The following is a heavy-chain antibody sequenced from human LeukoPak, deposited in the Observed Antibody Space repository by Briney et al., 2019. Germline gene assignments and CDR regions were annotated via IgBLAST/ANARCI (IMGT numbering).Heavy chain of an antibody. CDR3: ARDPHSGYDY. J-gene: IGHJ4*02. V-gene: IGHV3-21*01. Sequence: GGSLRLSCAASGFTFSSYCMNWVRQAPGKGLEWVSSISSSSSYIYYADSVKGRFTISRDNAKNSLYLQMNSLRAEDTAVYYCARDPHSGYDYWGQGTLVTVSS. CDR1: GFTFSSYC. CDR2: ISSSSSYI. D-gene: IGHD5-12*01.